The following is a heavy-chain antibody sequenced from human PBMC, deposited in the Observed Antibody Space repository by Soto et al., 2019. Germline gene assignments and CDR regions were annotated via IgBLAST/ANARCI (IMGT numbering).Heavy chain of an antibody. CDR2: ISSSSSYI. J-gene: IGHJ3*02. CDR1: GFTFSSYS. D-gene: IGHD6-19*01. Sequence: EVQLVESGGGLVKPGGSLRLSCAASGFTFSSYSMNWVRQAPGKGLEWVSSISSSSSYIYYADSVKGRFTISRDNAKNSLYLQMNSLRAEDTAVYYCARDFAFSVAGRTIPAFDIWGQGTMVTVSS. V-gene: IGHV3-21*01. CDR3: ARDFAFSVAGRTIPAFDI.